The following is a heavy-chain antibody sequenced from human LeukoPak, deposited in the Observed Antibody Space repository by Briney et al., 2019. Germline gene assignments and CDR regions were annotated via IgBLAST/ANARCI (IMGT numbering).Heavy chain of an antibody. D-gene: IGHD3-10*01. CDR2: INQDGSKK. Sequence: GGSLRLSCAASGFTFSSYWMSWVRQAPGKGLEWVANINQDGSKKYYVDSVEGRFTISRDNAENSLYLQMNSLRDEDTAVYYCARDALDYGSGSFGDYWGQGTLVTVSS. J-gene: IGHJ4*02. CDR3: ARDALDYGSGSFGDY. V-gene: IGHV3-7*01. CDR1: GFTFSSYW.